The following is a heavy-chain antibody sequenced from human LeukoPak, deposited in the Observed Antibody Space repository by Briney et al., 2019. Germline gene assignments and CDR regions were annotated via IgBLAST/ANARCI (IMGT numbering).Heavy chain of an antibody. CDR3: ARDRGWFDP. V-gene: IGHV4-34*01. Sequence: PSETLSLTCAVYGGSFSGYYWSWIRQPPGKGLEWIGETNHSGSTNYNPSLKSRVTISVDTSKNQFSLKLSSVTAADTAVYYCARDRGWFDPWGQGTLVTVSS. J-gene: IGHJ5*02. CDR1: GGSFSGYY. CDR2: TNHSGST. D-gene: IGHD3-10*01.